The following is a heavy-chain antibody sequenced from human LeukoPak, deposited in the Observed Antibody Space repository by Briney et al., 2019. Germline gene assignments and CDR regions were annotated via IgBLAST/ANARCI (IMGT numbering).Heavy chain of an antibody. D-gene: IGHD2-2*01. CDR1: GYSFSRYG. J-gene: IGHJ3*02. V-gene: IGHV1-18*01. Sequence: ASVKVSCKASGYSFSRYGISWVRQAPGQGLEWMGWISTYNGNTNYAQKFQGRVTMTTDTSTNTAYMELRSLRSDDTAVYYCARGYAFSPDDAFDIWGQGTMVTVSS. CDR2: ISTYNGNT. CDR3: ARGYAFSPDDAFDI.